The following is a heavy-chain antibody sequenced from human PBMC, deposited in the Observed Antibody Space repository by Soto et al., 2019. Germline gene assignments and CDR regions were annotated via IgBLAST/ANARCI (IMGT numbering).Heavy chain of an antibody. CDR2: INPNSGGT. J-gene: IGHJ6*02. D-gene: IGHD3-10*01. CDR1: GYTFTGYY. V-gene: IGHV1-2*04. Sequence: ASVKVSFKASGYTFTGYYMHWLRQAPGQGLEWMGWINPNSGGTNYAQKFQGWVTMTRDTSISTAYMELSRLRSDDTAVYYCARDGYMVRGVMDSYYYYGMDVWGQGTTVTVSS. CDR3: ARDGYMVRGVMDSYYYYGMDV.